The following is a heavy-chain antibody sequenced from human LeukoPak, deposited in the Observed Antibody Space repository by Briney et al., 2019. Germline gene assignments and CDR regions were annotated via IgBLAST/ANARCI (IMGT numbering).Heavy chain of an antibody. J-gene: IGHJ4*02. V-gene: IGHV4-39*01. CDR2: IYYSGST. CDR3: AWGYFGAMDY. D-gene: IGHD3-3*01. CDR1: GVSISSSSYY. Sequence: SETLSLTCTVSGVSISSSSYYWGWIRQPPGKGLEWIGSIYYSGSTYYNPSLKSRVTISVDTSKNQFSLKLSSVTAADTAVYYCAWGYFGAMDYWGQGTLVTVSS.